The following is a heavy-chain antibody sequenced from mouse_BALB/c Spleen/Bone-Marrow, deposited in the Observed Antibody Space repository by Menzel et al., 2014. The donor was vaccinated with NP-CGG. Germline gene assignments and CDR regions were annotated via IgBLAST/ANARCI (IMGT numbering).Heavy chain of an antibody. CDR3: ASYDYGYYFDY. CDR2: IVPANGNT. D-gene: IGHD2-4*01. J-gene: IGHJ2*01. Sequence: EVQLQEPGAELVKPGASVKLSCTTSGFNIKDTYMHWVKLRPEQGLEWIGRIVPANGNTKYAPKFQGKATMTADTSSNTAYLQLSSLTSEDTAVYFCASYDYGYYFDYWGQGTTLTVSS. CDR1: GFNIKDTY. V-gene: IGHV14-3*02.